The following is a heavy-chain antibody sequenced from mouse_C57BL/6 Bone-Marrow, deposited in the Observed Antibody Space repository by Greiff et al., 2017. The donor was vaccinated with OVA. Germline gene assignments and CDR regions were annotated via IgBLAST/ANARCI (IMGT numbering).Heavy chain of an antibody. J-gene: IGHJ3*01. CDR2: INPNNGGT. V-gene: IGHV1-26*01. CDR3: ARAPYYYGSSWFAY. Sequence: EVKLQQSGPELVKPGASVKISCKASGYTFTDYYMNWVKQSHGKSLEWIGDINPNNGGTSYNQKFKGKATLTVDKSSSTAYMELRSLTSEDSAVYYCARAPYYYGSSWFAYWGQGTLVTVSA. D-gene: IGHD1-1*01. CDR1: GYTFTDYY.